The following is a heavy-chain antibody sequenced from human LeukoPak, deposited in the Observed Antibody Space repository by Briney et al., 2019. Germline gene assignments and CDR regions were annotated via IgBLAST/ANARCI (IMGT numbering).Heavy chain of an antibody. CDR3: ATASAMVPG. J-gene: IGHJ4*02. CDR1: GYTFTGYY. CDR2: FDPEDGET. V-gene: IGHV1-24*01. Sequence: ASVKVSCKASGYTFTGYYMHWVRQAPGQGLEWMGGFDPEDGETIYAQKFQGRVTMTEDTSTDTAYMELSSLRSEDTAVYYCATASAMVPGWGQGTLVTVSS. D-gene: IGHD5-18*01.